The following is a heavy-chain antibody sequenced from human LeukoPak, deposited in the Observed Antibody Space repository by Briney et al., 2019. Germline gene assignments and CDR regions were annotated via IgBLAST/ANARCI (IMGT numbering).Heavy chain of an antibody. D-gene: IGHD3-22*01. J-gene: IGHJ4*02. CDR1: GYTFTGYY. CDR3: AREGYYDSSGYRFDY. CDR2: INPNSGGT. Sequence: ASVKVSCKASGYTFTGYYMHWVRQAPGQGLEWMGWINPNSGGTNYAQKFQGRVTMTRETSISTAYMELSRLRSDDTAVYYCAREGYYDSSGYRFDYWGQGTLVTVSS. V-gene: IGHV1-2*02.